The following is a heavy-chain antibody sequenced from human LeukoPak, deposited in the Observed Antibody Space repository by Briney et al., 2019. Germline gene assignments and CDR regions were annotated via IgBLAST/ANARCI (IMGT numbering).Heavy chain of an antibody. CDR1: GFTFSNYW. CDR3: AKSTRAVMAMMDV. V-gene: IGHV3-7*01. D-gene: IGHD3-16*01. Sequence: GGPLRLSCAASGFTFSNYWMSWVRQAPGKGVEWVANIKQDGSETYYVDSVKGRFIISRDNAKNSLYLQMNSLRGEGTAVYYCAKSTRAVMAMMDVWGKGTTVTVSS. J-gene: IGHJ6*04. CDR2: IKQDGSET.